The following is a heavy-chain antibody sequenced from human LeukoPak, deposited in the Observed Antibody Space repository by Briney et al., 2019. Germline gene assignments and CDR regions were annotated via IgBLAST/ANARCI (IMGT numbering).Heavy chain of an antibody. V-gene: IGHV1-69*13. CDR3: AGVTMVRGVISNWFDP. J-gene: IGHJ5*02. D-gene: IGHD3-10*01. Sequence: ASVKVSCKASGGTFSSYAISWVRQAPGQGLEWMGGIIPTFGTANYAQTFQGRVTITADESTSTAYMELSSLRSEDTAVYYCAGVTMVRGVISNWFDPWGQGTLVTVSS. CDR1: GGTFSSYA. CDR2: IIPTFGTA.